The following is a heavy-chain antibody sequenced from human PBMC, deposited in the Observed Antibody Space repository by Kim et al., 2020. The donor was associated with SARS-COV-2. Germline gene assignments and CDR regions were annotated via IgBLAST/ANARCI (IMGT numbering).Heavy chain of an antibody. CDR2: INTDGSST. D-gene: IGHD3-3*01. CDR1: GFTFSSYW. V-gene: IGHV3-74*01. J-gene: IGHJ6*02. Sequence: GGSLRLSCAASGFTFSSYWMHWVRQAPGKGLVWVSRINTDGSSTTYADSVKGRFTISRDNAKNTLYLQMNSLRVEDTAVYYCVRDYDFWNGYLDYYGMDVRGQRTTVTVSS. CDR3: VRDYDFWNGYLDYYGMDV.